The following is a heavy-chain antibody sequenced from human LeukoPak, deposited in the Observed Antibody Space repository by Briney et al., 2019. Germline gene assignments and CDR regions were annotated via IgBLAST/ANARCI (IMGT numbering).Heavy chain of an antibody. Sequence: GGSLRLSCVASGFTFSSYNINWVRQAPGKGLEWVSYISISSTTIYYADSVKGRFTISRDNAKNSLYLQMNSLRDEDTAVYYCARGLRYSSSWYNFDYWGQGTLVTVSS. J-gene: IGHJ4*02. CDR3: ARGLRYSSSWYNFDY. CDR2: ISISSTTI. CDR1: GFTFSSYN. V-gene: IGHV3-48*02. D-gene: IGHD6-13*01.